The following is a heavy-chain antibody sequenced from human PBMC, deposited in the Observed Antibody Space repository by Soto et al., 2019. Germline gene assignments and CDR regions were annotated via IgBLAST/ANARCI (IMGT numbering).Heavy chain of an antibody. CDR2: VLPVLGTT. V-gene: IGHV1-69*18. D-gene: IGHD3-10*01. J-gene: IGHJ4*02. CDR3: ARDRAGRGFDH. CDR1: GDRFTSYA. Sequence: QVQLEQSGAEVKKPGSSVKVSCKASGDRFTSYAISWVRQAPGQGLEWVGTVLPVLGTTNYAQKLRGRVTITADESTSTAYMELESLRSEDTAIYYCARDRAGRGFDHWGQGTLVTVSS.